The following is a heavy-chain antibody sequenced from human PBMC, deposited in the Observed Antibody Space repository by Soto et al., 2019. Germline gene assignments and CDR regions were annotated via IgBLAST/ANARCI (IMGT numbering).Heavy chain of an antibody. CDR3: AKGPLTVTTSPFDY. J-gene: IGHJ4*02. CDR2: ISWNSGSI. CDR1: GFTFDDYA. D-gene: IGHD4-17*01. V-gene: IGHV3-9*01. Sequence: GGSLRLSCAASGFTFDDYAMHWVRQAPGKGLEWVSGISWNSGSIGYADSVKGRFTISRDNAKNSLYLQMNSLRAEDTALYYCAKGPLTVTTSPFDYWGQGTLVTVSS.